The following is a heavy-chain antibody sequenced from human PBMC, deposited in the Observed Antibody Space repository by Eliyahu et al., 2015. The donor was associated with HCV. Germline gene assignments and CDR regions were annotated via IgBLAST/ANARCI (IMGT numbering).Heavy chain of an antibody. J-gene: IGHJ4*02. D-gene: IGHD3-22*01. V-gene: IGHV4-34*01. CDR3: ARGGPYYYDSSGYYSFDY. Sequence: QVQLQQWGAGLLXPSETXSLTCAVXXGSFSGYYWSWVRQPPGKGLEWIGEINHSGSTNYNPSLKSRVTISVDTSKNQFSLKLSSVTAADTAVYYCARGGPYYYDSSGYYSFDYWGQGTLVTVSS. CDR2: INHSGST. CDR1: XGSFSGYY.